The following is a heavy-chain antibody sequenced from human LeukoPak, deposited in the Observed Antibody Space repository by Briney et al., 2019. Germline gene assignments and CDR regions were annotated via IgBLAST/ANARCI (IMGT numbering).Heavy chain of an antibody. CDR1: GFTFSSYA. Sequence: GGSLRLSCAASGFTFSSYAMSWVRQAPGKGLEWVSAISGSGGSTYYADSVKGRFTISRDNSKNTLYLQMNSLRAEDTAVYYCAKEHTVTTGSYYGMDVWGQGTTVTVSS. V-gene: IGHV3-23*01. J-gene: IGHJ6*02. CDR3: AKEHTVTTGSYYGMDV. D-gene: IGHD4-17*01. CDR2: ISGSGGST.